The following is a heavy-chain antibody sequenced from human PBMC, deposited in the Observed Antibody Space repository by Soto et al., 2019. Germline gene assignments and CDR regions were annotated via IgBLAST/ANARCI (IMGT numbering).Heavy chain of an antibody. CDR3: ARDVPLNYSDGTYYYYAMDV. V-gene: IGHV1-69*01. D-gene: IGHD2-21*01. CDR2: IIPFFKGT. Sequence: QVQLVQSGAEVKRPGSSVKVSCKASGGTFSSHAINWVRLAPGQGLEWMGGIIPFFKGTHYAQKFQGRVTITADDSTITAYMDLSDLRSEDTAVYYCARDVPLNYSDGTYYYYAMDVWVQGTTVTVSS. J-gene: IGHJ6*02. CDR1: GGTFSSHA.